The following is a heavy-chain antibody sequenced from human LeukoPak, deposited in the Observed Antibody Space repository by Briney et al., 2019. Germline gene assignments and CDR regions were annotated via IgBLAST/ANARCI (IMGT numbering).Heavy chain of an antibody. CDR1: GYTFASYD. CDR2: MNPNSGNT. J-gene: IGHJ5*02. CDR3: ARVRVDWNYGFDP. V-gene: IGHV1-18*01. D-gene: IGHD1-7*01. Sequence: ASVKVSCKASGYTFASYDLNWVRQATGQGLEWMGWMNPNSGNTNYAQKLQGRVTMTTDTSTSTAYMELRSLRSDDTAVYYCARVRVDWNYGFDPWGQGTLVTVSS.